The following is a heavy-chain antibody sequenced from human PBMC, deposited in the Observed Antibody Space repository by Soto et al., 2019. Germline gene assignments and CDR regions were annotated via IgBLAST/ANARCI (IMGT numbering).Heavy chain of an antibody. J-gene: IGHJ3*02. CDR2: MSHSGGT. V-gene: IGHV4-34*01. CDR3: ARVERGTATTVVAAFDI. Sequence: QVQLQQWGAGLLKPSETLSLTCAVYGGFVTSVSYYWSWIRQPPGKGLEWIGEMSHSGGTHFNPSLKSRVTISVDKSQKQFTLKMSSVTAADTAMYYCARVERGTATTVVAAFDIWGPGTMVTVAS. CDR1: GGFVTSVSYY. D-gene: IGHD1-1*01.